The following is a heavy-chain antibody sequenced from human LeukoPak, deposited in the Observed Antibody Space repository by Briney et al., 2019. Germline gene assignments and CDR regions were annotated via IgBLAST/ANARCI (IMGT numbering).Heavy chain of an antibody. CDR2: MNSNSGNT. J-gene: IGHJ4*02. CDR3: ATLNSNYVGY. Sequence: ASVKVSCKASGYTFTSYDINWVRQATGQGLEWMGWMNSNSGNTGYAQKFQGRVTMTRNTSISTAHMELSSLRSEDTAVYYCATLNSNYVGYWGQGTLVTVSS. D-gene: IGHD2/OR15-2a*01. CDR1: GYTFTSYD. V-gene: IGHV1-8*01.